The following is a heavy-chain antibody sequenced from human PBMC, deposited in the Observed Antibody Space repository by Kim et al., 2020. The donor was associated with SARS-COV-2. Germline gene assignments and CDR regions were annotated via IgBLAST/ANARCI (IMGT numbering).Heavy chain of an antibody. V-gene: IGHV3-74*01. Sequence: GGSLRLSCAASGFTFSSYCMHWVRQAPGKGLVWVSRINSDGSSTNYADSVKGRFTISRDNAKNTLYLQMNSLRAEDTAMYYCVRGLGDYDDYWGQGTLVTVSS. CDR2: INSDGSST. CDR3: VRGLGDYDDY. J-gene: IGHJ4*02. D-gene: IGHD4-17*01. CDR1: GFTFSSYC.